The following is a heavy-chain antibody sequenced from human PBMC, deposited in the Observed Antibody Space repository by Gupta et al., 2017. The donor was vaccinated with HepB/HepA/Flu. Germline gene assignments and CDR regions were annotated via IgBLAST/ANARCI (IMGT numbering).Heavy chain of an antibody. V-gene: IGHV4-34*01. CDR3: ARGRDVVVTVVWGVYWYFDL. D-gene: IGHD2-21*02. Sequence: QVQLQQWGAGLLKPSETLSLTCAVYGGSFSGYYWSWIRQPPGKGLEWIGEINHSGSTNYNPSLKSRVTISVDTSKNQFSLKLSSVTAADTSVYYCARGRDVVVTVVWGVYWYFDLWGRGTLVTVSS. J-gene: IGHJ2*01. CDR2: INHSGST. CDR1: GGSFSGYY.